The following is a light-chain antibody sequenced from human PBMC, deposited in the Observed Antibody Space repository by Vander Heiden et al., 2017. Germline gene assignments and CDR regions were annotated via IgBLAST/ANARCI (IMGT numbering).Light chain of an antibody. Sequence: QSVLPQPPSASGTPGPRVTISCSGSSSNIGSNTVNWYQQLPGTAPKLLIYSNNQRPSGVPDRFSGSKSGTSASLAISGLQSEDEADYYCAAWDDSLNGWVFGGGTKLTVL. V-gene: IGLV1-44*01. CDR3: AAWDDSLNGWV. CDR2: SNN. J-gene: IGLJ3*02. CDR1: SSNIGSNT.